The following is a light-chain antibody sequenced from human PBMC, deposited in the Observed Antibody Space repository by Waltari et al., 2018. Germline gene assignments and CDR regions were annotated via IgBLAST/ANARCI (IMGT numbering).Light chain of an antibody. CDR2: ANS. CDR1: SSNIGAGYD. J-gene: IGLJ3*02. Sequence: QSVLTQPPSVSGAPGQTVPISCAGSSSNIGAGYDVHWYQQLPGAAPKLLLYANSSRPSGGPDRFYGSKAGTSASLAINGLQPEDEADYYCQSYDSALSAVFGGGTKVTVL. CDR3: QSYDSALSAV. V-gene: IGLV1-40*01.